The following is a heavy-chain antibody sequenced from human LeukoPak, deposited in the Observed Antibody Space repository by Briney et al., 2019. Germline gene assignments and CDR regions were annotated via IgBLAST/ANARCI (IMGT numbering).Heavy chain of an antibody. J-gene: IGHJ4*02. D-gene: IGHD5-24*01. CDR3: ARHRWLPYFDY. CDR1: GGSSSGYY. Sequence: SETLSLTCAVYGGSSSGYYWSWIRQPPGKGLEWIGEINHSGSTNYNPSLKSRVTISVDTSKNQFSLKLSSVTAADTAVYYCARHRWLPYFDYWGQGTLVTVSS. V-gene: IGHV4-34*01. CDR2: INHSGST.